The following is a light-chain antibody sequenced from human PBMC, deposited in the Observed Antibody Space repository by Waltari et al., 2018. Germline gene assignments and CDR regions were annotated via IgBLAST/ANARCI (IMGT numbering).Light chain of an antibody. CDR2: DNN. CDR1: SSNIGNHF. J-gene: IGLJ2*01. CDR3: GTWDSSLSTVV. V-gene: IGLV1-51*01. Sequence: QSVLTQPPSVSAAPGQRVAISCSGSSSNIGNHFVVWYQSPPGTAPKVLIYDNNKRPSGTPDRFSGSKSGTSATLGITGLQTGDEADYYCGTWDSSLSTVVFGGGTKVTVL.